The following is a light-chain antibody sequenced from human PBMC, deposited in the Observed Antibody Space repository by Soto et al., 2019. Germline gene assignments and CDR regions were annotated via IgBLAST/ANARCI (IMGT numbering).Light chain of an antibody. CDR2: SAS. CDR1: QSISRF. CDR3: QQSYSTLWT. V-gene: IGKV1-39*01. Sequence: DIQMTQSPSYLSASVVNXATXXXXASQSISRFLNWYQHKPGKAPKLLIFSASTLEGGVPSRFSGSGSGTYFTLTISSLQPEDFATYYCQQSYSTLWTFGQGTKVDIK. J-gene: IGKJ1*01.